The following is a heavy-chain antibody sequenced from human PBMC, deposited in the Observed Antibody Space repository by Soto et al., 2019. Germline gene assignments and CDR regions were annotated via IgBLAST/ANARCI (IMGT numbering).Heavy chain of an antibody. V-gene: IGHV1-18*01. Sequence: ASVKVSCKASGYTFTSYGISWVRQAPGQGLEWMGWISAYNGNTNYAQKLQGRVTMTTDTSTSTAYLELRSLRSDDTAVYYCARDPGSRGSFDAFDIWGQGTMVTVSS. CDR1: GYTFTSYG. CDR3: ARDPGSRGSFDAFDI. D-gene: IGHD1-26*01. CDR2: ISAYNGNT. J-gene: IGHJ3*02.